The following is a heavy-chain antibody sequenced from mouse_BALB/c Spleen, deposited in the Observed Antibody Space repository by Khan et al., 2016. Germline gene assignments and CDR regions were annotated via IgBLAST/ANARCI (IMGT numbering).Heavy chain of an antibody. J-gene: IGHJ4*01. Sequence: QVQLKESGPGLVAPSQSLSITCTISGFSLTRYGVNWVRQPPGKGLEWLVVIWSDGSTTYNSALKSRLSIRKANSKSHVFLKMNSLQPDDTAMYYGAREEDYVNSDYAMDYWGQGTSVTVSS. CDR2: IWSDGST. D-gene: IGHD2-4*01. CDR3: AREEDYVNSDYAMDY. V-gene: IGHV2-6-1*01. CDR1: GFSLTRYG.